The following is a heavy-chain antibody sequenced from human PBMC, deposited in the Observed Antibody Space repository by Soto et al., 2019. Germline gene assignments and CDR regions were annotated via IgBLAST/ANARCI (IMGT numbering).Heavy chain of an antibody. CDR3: ARGGEITSSYYGMDV. Sequence: SETLSLTCAVYGGSFSGYYWSWIRQPPGKGLEWIGEINHSGSTNYNPSLKSRVTISVDTSKNQFSLKLSSVTAADTAVYYCARGGEITSSYYGMDVWGQGTTVT. D-gene: IGHD3-16*01. V-gene: IGHV4-34*01. J-gene: IGHJ6*02. CDR2: INHSGST. CDR1: GGSFSGYY.